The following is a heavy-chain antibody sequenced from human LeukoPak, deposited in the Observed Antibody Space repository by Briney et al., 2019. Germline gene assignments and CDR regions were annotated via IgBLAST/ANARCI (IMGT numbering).Heavy chain of an antibody. CDR2: IYREGTT. Sequence: SGGSLRLSCAASGFTVITSYMSWVRHAPGKGLEWVSVIYREGTTYYADSVKGRFTISRDNSKNTLYLQMNSLRVEVTAVYYCAKTGGPWDWGQGTLVTVSS. CDR1: GFTVITSY. J-gene: IGHJ4*02. V-gene: IGHV3-53*01. D-gene: IGHD7-27*01. CDR3: AKTGGPWD.